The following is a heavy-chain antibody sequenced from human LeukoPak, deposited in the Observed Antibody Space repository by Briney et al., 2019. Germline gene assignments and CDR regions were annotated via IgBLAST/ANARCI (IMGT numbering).Heavy chain of an antibody. J-gene: IGHJ4*02. CDR1: EFTFSDHS. Sequence: GGSLRFSCAASEFTFSDHSRDWVRQAPGKGLEWVGRSRTRPNSYTTEYAASVKGRFTISRDDSKNSLYLQMNSLKAEDTAVYYCARGKYYYDSGGYYYFHTWEQGTLVTVSS. D-gene: IGHD3-22*01. CDR3: ARGKYYYDSGGYYYFHT. V-gene: IGHV3-72*01. CDR2: SRTRPNSYTT.